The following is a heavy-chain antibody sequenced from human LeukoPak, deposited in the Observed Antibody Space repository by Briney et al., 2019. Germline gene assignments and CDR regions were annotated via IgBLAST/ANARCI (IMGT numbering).Heavy chain of an antibody. V-gene: IGHV3-23*01. D-gene: IGHD1-26*01. J-gene: IGHJ4*02. CDR2: ISGGGGST. Sequence: GGSLRLSCAASGFTFTSYSMNWVRQASGKGLEWVSTISGGGGSTYYADSVKGRFTISRDNSKNTLYLQVNSLRAEDTAVYYCAKGGKWDVTPFDYWGQGTLVTVSS. CDR1: GFTFTSYS. CDR3: AKGGKWDVTPFDY.